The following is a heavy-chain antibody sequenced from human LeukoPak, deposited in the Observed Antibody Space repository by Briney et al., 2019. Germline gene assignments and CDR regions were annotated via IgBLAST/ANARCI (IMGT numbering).Heavy chain of an antibody. D-gene: IGHD2-21*02. CDR1: GGTFSSYA. V-gene: IGHV1-69*13. CDR3: APQRLVVVTAITHFDY. J-gene: IGHJ4*02. Sequence: ASVKVSCKASGGTFSSYAISWVRQAPGQGLEWMGGIIPIFGTANYAQKFQGRVTITADESPSTAYMELSSLRSEDTAVYYCAPQRLVVVTAITHFDYWGQGTLVTVSS. CDR2: IIPIFGTA.